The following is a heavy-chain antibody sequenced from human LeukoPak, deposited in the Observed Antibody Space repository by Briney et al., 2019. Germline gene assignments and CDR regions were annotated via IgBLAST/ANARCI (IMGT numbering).Heavy chain of an antibody. Sequence: GGTLRLSCAASGITFSSYGMSWVRQAPGKGLEWVSSISSTGGTTYYADSVKGRCTISRDNSKNTLYLQMNSLRAEDTAVYYCAKGGGGYYYGSGSYDYYMDVWGKGTTVTISS. CDR1: GITFSSYG. J-gene: IGHJ6*03. D-gene: IGHD3-10*01. V-gene: IGHV3-23*01. CDR2: ISSTGGTT. CDR3: AKGGGGYYYGSGSYDYYMDV.